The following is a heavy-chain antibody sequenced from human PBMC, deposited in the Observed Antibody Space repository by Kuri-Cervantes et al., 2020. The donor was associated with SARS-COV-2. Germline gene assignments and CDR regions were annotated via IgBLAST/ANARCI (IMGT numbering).Heavy chain of an antibody. CDR3: ARDLRLGKSLDY. CDR2: ISSSSSYI. V-gene: IGHV3-21*01. CDR1: GFTFSSYS. D-gene: IGHD7-27*01. J-gene: IGHJ4*02. Sequence: GESLKISCAASGFTFSSYSMNWVRQAPGKGLEWVSSISSSSSYIYYADSVKGGFTISRDNAKNSLYLQMSSLRAEDTAVYYCARDLRLGKSLDYWGQGTLVTVSS.